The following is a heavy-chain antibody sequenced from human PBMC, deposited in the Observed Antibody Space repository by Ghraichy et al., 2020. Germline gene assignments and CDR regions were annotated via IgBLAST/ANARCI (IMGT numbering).Heavy chain of an antibody. CDR2: IRGNGGST. CDR3: VVISWGY. V-gene: IGHV3-64D*06. D-gene: IGHD3-16*01. J-gene: IGHJ4*02. CDR1: GFTFSAYA. Sequence: GGSLRLSCSASGFTFSAYAMHWVRQAPGKGLEYVSAIRGNGGSTYYADSVKGRFTISRDNSKNTLYLQMTSLRAEDTALYYCVVISWGYWGQGTLVTVSS.